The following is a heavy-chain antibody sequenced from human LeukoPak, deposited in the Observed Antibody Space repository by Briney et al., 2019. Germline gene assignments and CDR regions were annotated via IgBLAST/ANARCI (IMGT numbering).Heavy chain of an antibody. CDR1: GGSISSYY. V-gene: IGHV4-59*08. J-gene: IGHJ4*02. D-gene: IGHD1-26*01. Sequence: SETLSLTCTVSGGSISSYYWSWIRQPPGKGLEWIGYMYNSGSTNYNPSLKSRVTISVDTSKKQFSLKLSSVTAADTAVYYCATYSGSSGFDYWGQGTLVTVSS. CDR3: ATYSGSSGFDY. CDR2: MYNSGST.